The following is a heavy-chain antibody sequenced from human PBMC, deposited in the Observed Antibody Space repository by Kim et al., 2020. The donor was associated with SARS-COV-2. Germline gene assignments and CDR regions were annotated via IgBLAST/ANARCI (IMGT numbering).Heavy chain of an antibody. CDR3: ARAPKYQLVGRNFDY. J-gene: IGHJ4*02. V-gene: IGHV4-31*02. Sequence: NPALKSRFSISVDTSKTQFSLKLSSVTAADTAVYYCARAPKYQLVGRNFDYWGQGTLVTVSS. D-gene: IGHD2-2*01.